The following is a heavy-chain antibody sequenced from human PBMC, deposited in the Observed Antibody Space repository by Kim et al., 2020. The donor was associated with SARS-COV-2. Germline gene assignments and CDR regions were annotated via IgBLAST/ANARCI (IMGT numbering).Heavy chain of an antibody. Sequence: GGSLRLSCAASGFTFSGSPMHWVRQTSGKGLEWVGRIKTKASNYATAYAASVKGRFTVSRDDSKNTAFLQMNSLKTEDTAMYYCTRLRGDYCSGGGCYFDLRGQGTLVTVSS. CDR2: IKTKASNYAT. J-gene: IGHJ4*02. D-gene: IGHD2-15*01. V-gene: IGHV3-73*01. CDR3: TRLRGDYCSGGGCYFDL. CDR1: GFTFSGSP.